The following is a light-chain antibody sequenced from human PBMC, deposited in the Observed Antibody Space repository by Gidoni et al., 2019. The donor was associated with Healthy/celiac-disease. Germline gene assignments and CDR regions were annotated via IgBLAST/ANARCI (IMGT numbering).Light chain of an antibody. V-gene: IGLV10-54*01. CDR1: SNNVGNQG. J-gene: IGLJ3*02. Sequence: QAGLTQPPSVSKDLRQTATLTCSGNSNNVGNQGAAWLQQHQGHPPKLLSYRNNNRPSGISERFSASRSGNTASLTITGLQPDDEADYYCSAWDRSLSAWVFGGGTKLTV. CDR2: RNN. CDR3: SAWDRSLSAWV.